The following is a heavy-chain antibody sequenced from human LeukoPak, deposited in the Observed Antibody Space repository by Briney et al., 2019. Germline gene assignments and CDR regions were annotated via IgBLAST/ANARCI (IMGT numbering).Heavy chain of an antibody. CDR2: INSDGSST. Sequence: PGGSLRLSCAASGFTFSSYWMHWVRQAPGKGLVWVSRINSDGSSTSYADSVKGRFTISRDNAKNTLYLQMNSLTAEDTAVYYCARLSGYYYYYGMDVWGKGTTVTVSS. J-gene: IGHJ6*04. CDR3: ARLSGYYYYYGMDV. D-gene: IGHD5-12*01. CDR1: GFTFSSYW. V-gene: IGHV3-74*01.